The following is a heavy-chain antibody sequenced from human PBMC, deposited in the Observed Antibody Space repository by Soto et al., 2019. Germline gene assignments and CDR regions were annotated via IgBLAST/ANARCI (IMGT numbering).Heavy chain of an antibody. CDR3: AIARGADRLNWFDP. J-gene: IGHJ5*02. V-gene: IGHV4-38-2*01. CDR2: IFRTGAT. Sequence: SETLSLTCGVSGYSISGGYHWAWIRQPPGKGLEWIASIFRTGATHYSPSLKSRVTISVDTPKNQFSLKLSSVTAADTAIYYCAIARGADRLNWFDPRGQGTQVTVS. CDR1: GYSISGGYH. D-gene: IGHD3-10*01.